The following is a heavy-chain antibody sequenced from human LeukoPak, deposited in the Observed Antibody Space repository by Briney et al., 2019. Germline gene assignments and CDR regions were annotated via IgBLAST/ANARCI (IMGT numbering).Heavy chain of an antibody. CDR3: ARGWFGFWHNSYLDDNAFDV. J-gene: IGHJ3*01. D-gene: IGHD3-10*01. CDR2: INQSGRT. Sequence: SETLSLTCAVYGGSFSGYYWSWIRQVPGKGLEWLGEINQSGRTNYNPSLRSRVTISVDPSKNQISLNLSFVTATDTAVYYCARGWFGFWHNSYLDDNAFDVWGPGTMVTVSS. V-gene: IGHV4-34*01. CDR1: GGSFSGYY.